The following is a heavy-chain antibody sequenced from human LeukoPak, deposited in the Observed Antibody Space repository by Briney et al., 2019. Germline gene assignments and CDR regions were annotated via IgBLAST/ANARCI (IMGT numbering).Heavy chain of an antibody. CDR3: ARDAWDYDSSGYSDAFDI. D-gene: IGHD3-22*01. CDR2: IIPIFGTA. CDR1: GGTFSSYA. V-gene: IGHV1-69*13. Sequence: ASVKVSCKASGGTFSSYAISWVRQAPGQGLEWMGGIIPIFGTANYAQKFQGRVTITADESTSTAYMGLSSLRSDDTAVYYCARDAWDYDSSGYSDAFDIWGQGTMVTVSS. J-gene: IGHJ3*02.